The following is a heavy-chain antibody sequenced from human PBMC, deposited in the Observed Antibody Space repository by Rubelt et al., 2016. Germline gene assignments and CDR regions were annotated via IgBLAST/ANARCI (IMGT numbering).Heavy chain of an antibody. J-gene: IGHJ4*02. CDR2: T. V-gene: IGHV3-64*01. D-gene: IGHD3-16*01. Sequence: TGDANSVKGRFTISRDNSKNTLYLQMGSLRAEDTAVYYCARGYALLSPPSPVWGQGTLVTVSS. CDR3: ARGYALLSPPSPV.